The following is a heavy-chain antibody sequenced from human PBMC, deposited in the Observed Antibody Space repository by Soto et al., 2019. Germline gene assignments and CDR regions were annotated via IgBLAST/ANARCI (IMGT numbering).Heavy chain of an antibody. Sequence: SETLSLTCTVSGGSISSYYWSWIRQPPGKGLEWIGCIYYSGNTYYNPSLKRRFSISVDTSKNQFSLKLSSVTAADTAVYYCARSVDPWGQGTLVTVSS. CDR2: IYYSGNT. V-gene: IGHV4-59*06. J-gene: IGHJ5*02. CDR3: ARSVDP. CDR1: GGSISSYY.